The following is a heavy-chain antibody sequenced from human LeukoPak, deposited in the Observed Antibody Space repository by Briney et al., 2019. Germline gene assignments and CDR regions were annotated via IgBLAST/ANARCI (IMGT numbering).Heavy chain of an antibody. V-gene: IGHV1-8*03. CDR3: ARDQGGYSGYDYDY. D-gene: IGHD5-12*01. CDR1: GYSSTNYD. J-gene: IGHJ4*02. Sequence: ASVKVSCKASGYSSTNYDINWVRQATGQGLEWMGWMNPNSGNTGYAQKFQGRVTITADKSTSTAYMELSSLRSEDTAVYYCARDQGGYSGYDYDYWGQGTLVTVSS. CDR2: MNPNSGNT.